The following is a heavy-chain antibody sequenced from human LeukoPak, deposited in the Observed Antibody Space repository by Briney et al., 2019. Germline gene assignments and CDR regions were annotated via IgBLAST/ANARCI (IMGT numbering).Heavy chain of an antibody. D-gene: IGHD3-22*01. V-gene: IGHV3-30-3*01. CDR3: ARDRDGAYYDNPLDY. CDR2: ISYDGSNK. CDR1: GFTFSSYA. Sequence: GGSLRLSCAASGFTFSSYAMHWVRQAPGKGLEWVAVISYDGSNKYYADSVKGRFTISRDISKNTLYLQMNSLRAEDTAVYYCARDRDGAYYDNPLDYWGQGTLVTVSS. J-gene: IGHJ4*02.